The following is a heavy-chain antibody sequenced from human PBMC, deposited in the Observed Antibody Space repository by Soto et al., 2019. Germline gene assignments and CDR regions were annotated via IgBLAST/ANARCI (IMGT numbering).Heavy chain of an antibody. V-gene: IGHV3-73*01. Sequence: EVQLVESGGGLVQPGESLKLSCAGSGFPFSGSAIHWVRQASGKGLEWVGRIRSKPDNYATAYGASVKGRFTISRDDSKNTAYLQMNSLKTEDTAVYYCTSLYCTNGVCLSWGQGTLVTVSS. CDR2: IRSKPDNYAT. D-gene: IGHD2-8*01. CDR1: GFPFSGSA. J-gene: IGHJ4*02. CDR3: TSLYCTNGVCLS.